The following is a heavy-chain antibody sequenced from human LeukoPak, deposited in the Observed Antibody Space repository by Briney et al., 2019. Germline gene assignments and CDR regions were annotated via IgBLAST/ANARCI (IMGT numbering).Heavy chain of an antibody. CDR1: GYTLTELS. D-gene: IGHD4-17*01. CDR3: ATSGNGDLRYGMDV. J-gene: IGHJ6*02. V-gene: IGHV1-24*01. CDR2: FDPEDGET. Sequence: ASVKVSCKVSGYTLTELSMHWVRQAPGKGLEWMGGFDPEDGETIYAQKFQGRVTMTEDTSTDTAYMELSSLRSEDTAVYYCATSGNGDLRYGMDVWGQGTTVTASS.